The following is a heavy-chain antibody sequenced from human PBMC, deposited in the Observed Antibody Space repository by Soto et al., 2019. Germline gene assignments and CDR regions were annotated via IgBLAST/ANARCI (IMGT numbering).Heavy chain of an antibody. Sequence: GGSLRLSCAASGFTFSTYTMTWVRQAPGKGLEWVASISGPSTYIYYADSVKGRFTISRDNAKNSLFLQMNSLRAEDTALYYCEREVRRGWLDPWGPGTMVTVYS. CDR2: ISGPSTYI. J-gene: IGHJ5*02. V-gene: IGHV3-21*01. CDR1: GFTFSTYT. CDR3: EREVRRGWLDP.